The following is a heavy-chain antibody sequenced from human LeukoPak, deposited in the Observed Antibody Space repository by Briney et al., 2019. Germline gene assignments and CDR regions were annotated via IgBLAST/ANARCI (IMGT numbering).Heavy chain of an antibody. CDR1: GFTFSSYG. CDR3: AKGYDSSGYYLPSGSHAPDI. V-gene: IGHV3-30*18. CDR2: ISYDGSNK. J-gene: IGHJ3*02. Sequence: GGSLRLSCAASGFTFSSYGMHWVRQAPGKGLEWVAVISYDGSNKYYADSVKGRFTISRDNSKNTLYLQMNSLRAEDTAVYYCAKGYDSSGYYLPSGSHAPDIWGQGTMVTVSS. D-gene: IGHD3-22*01.